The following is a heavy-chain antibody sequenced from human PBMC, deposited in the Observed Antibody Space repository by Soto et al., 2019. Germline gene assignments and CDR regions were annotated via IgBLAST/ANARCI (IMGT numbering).Heavy chain of an antibody. CDR1: GGSISSYY. D-gene: IGHD6-13*01. Sequence: SETLSLTCTVSGGSISSYYWSWIRQPAGKGLEWIGRIYTSGSTNYNPSLKSRVTMSVDTSKNQFSLRLSSVTAADTAVYYCAREPYSSSWYGVGANAFDIWGQGTMVTVSS. V-gene: IGHV4-4*07. CDR2: IYTSGST. J-gene: IGHJ3*02. CDR3: AREPYSSSWYGVGANAFDI.